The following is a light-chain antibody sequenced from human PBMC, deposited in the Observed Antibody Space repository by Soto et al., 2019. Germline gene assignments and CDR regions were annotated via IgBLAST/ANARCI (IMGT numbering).Light chain of an antibody. CDR2: GAS. V-gene: IGKV3-20*01. CDR1: QSLSSNY. CDR3: EQCDGSLYS. Sequence: ELVLTQAPCTLPLSPGERATLSCTASQSLSSNYLAWYQLKPGQAHRLLIYGASNRDTGSPDRFRGSGSGPDFTLTSARLEPEDFAEDYCEQCDGSLYSSGQGTPL. J-gene: IGKJ2*01.